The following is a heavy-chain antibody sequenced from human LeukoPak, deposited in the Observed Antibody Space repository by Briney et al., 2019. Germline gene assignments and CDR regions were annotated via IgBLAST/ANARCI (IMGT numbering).Heavy chain of an antibody. CDR3: AKDSVLVYAYTNDRSASFDY. V-gene: IGHV3-9*01. Sequence: GRSLRLSCAASGFTFDDYAMHWVRQAPGKGLEWVSGISWNSGSTGYADSVKGRFTISRDNAKNSLYLQMNSLRAEDTALYYCAKDSVLVYAYTNDRSASFDYWGQGTLVTVSS. CDR2: ISWNSGST. CDR1: GFTFDDYA. J-gene: IGHJ4*02. D-gene: IGHD3-16*01.